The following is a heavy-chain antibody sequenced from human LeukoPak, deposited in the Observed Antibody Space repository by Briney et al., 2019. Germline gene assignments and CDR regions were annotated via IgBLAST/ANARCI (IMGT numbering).Heavy chain of an antibody. D-gene: IGHD3-10*02. CDR1: GFTFSSYW. CDR2: INSDGSST. V-gene: IGHV3-74*01. Sequence: PGGSLRLSCAASGFTFSSYWMHWVRQAPGKGLVWVSRINSDGSSTSYADSVKGRFTLSRDNAKNTLYLQMNSLRAEDTAVYYCAELGITMIGGVWGKGTTVTISS. CDR3: AELGITMIGGV. J-gene: IGHJ6*04.